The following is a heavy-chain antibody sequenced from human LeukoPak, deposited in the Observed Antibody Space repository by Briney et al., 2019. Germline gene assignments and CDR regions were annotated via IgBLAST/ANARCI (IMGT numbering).Heavy chain of an antibody. Sequence: LGGSLRLSCAASGFTFSTYGMHWVRQAPGKGLEWVAVVWYDGSNIHYVDSVKGRFTISRDNSKSTLYLQMNSLTAEDTAVYYCARGGYSGTYYFDYWGQGTLVTVSS. J-gene: IGHJ4*02. CDR2: VWYDGSNI. CDR3: ARGGYSGTYYFDY. CDR1: GFTFSTYG. D-gene: IGHD1-26*01. V-gene: IGHV3-33*01.